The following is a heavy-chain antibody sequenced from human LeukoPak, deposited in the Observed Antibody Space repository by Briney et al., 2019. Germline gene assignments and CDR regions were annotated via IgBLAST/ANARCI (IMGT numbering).Heavy chain of an antibody. Sequence: GESLRLSCAASGFTFSNYWMSWVRQAPGKGLEWVANIKEDGIEKYYVDSVKGRFTISRDNAKNSLYLLMNSLRAEDTAVYYCARGVYALDIWGQGTMVTVSS. CDR2: IKEDGIEK. J-gene: IGHJ3*02. V-gene: IGHV3-7*01. CDR1: GFTFSNYW. CDR3: ARGVYALDI. D-gene: IGHD6-13*01.